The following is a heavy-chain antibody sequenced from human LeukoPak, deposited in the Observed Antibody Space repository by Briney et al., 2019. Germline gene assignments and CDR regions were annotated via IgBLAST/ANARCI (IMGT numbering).Heavy chain of an antibody. CDR2: IFYSGVT. Sequence: PSETLSLTCTVSGYSISSYYWNWIRQPPGKGLEWIGYIFYSGVTKYNPSLKSRVTISIDTSKNQFSLKLNSVTAADTAVYYCATFRGSPRRGPLDNWGQGTLVSVSS. D-gene: IGHD5-12*01. CDR1: GYSISSYY. V-gene: IGHV4-59*01. J-gene: IGHJ4*02. CDR3: ATFRGSPRRGPLDN.